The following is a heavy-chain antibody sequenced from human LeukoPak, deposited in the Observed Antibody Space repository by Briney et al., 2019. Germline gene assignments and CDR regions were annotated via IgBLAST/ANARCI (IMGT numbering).Heavy chain of an antibody. CDR3: TTDRCSSGNCYYYYYYYMDV. Sequence: PGGSLRLSCAASGFTFSVAWMSWVRQAPGKGLEWVGHIKSKTDGGTTDYAAPVKGRFTISRDGSQNTLYLQMNSLETEDTGVYYCTTDRCSSGNCYYYYYYYMDVWGKGTTVTVSS. V-gene: IGHV3-15*01. CDR1: GFTFSVAW. CDR2: IKSKTDGGTT. D-gene: IGHD2-15*01. J-gene: IGHJ6*03.